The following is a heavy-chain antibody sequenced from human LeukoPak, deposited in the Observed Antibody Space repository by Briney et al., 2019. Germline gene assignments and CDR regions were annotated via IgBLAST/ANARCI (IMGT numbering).Heavy chain of an antibody. CDR1: GFTFSIYA. CDR2: ISGSGGST. Sequence: PGGSLRLSCAASGFTFSIYAMSWVRQAPGKGLEWVSAISGSGGSTYYADSVKGRFTISRDNSKNTLYLQMNSLRAEDTAVYYCAKKVSDFWSGYSAFGEYFQHWGQGTLVTVSS. V-gene: IGHV3-23*01. D-gene: IGHD3-3*01. CDR3: AKKVSDFWSGYSAFGEYFQH. J-gene: IGHJ1*01.